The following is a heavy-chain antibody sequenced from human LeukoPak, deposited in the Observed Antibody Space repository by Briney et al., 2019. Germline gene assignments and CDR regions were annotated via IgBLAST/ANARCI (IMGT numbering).Heavy chain of an antibody. J-gene: IGHJ4*02. V-gene: IGHV4-34*01. CDR2: INHSGST. Sequence: SETLSLTCAVYGGSFSGYYWSWIRQPPGKGLEWIGEINHSGSTNYNPSLKSRVTISVDTSKNQFSLKLSSVTAADTAVYYCARGGGALGAGHDYWGQGTLVTVSS. CDR3: ARGGGALGAGHDY. D-gene: IGHD6-13*01. CDR1: GGSFSGYY.